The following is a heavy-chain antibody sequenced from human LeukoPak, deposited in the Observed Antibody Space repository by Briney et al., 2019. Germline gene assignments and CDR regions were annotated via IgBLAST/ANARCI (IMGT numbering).Heavy chain of an antibody. Sequence: SEXXXXXCAVXGYSISSGYYWGWIRQPPGKGLEWIGSIYHSGSTYYNPSLKRRVTISVDTSKNQFSLELSSVTAADTAVYYCAVIVGATFVWYWGQGTLVTVSS. V-gene: IGHV4-38-2*01. CDR1: GYSISSGYY. J-gene: IGHJ4*02. CDR2: IYHSGST. CDR3: AVIVGATFVWY. D-gene: IGHD1-26*01.